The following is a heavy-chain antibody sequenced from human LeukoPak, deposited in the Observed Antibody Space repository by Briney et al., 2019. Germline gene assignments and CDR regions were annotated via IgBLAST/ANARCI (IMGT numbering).Heavy chain of an antibody. D-gene: IGHD2-2*01. J-gene: IGHJ3*02. CDR2: IYSGGST. Sequence: GGSLRLSCAASGFTVSSNYMSWVRQAPGKGLEWVSVIYSGGSTYYADSVKGRFTISRDNSKNTLYLQMNSLRAEDTAVYYCAKVGWDIVVVPADAFDIWGQGTMVTVSS. CDR3: AKVGWDIVVVPADAFDI. V-gene: IGHV3-66*01. CDR1: GFTVSSNY.